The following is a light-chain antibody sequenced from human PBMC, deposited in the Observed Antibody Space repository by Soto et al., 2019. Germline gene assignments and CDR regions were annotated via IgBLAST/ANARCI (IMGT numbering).Light chain of an antibody. CDR1: QSVTSTY. CDR3: QHYGSSLFT. CDR2: GTS. J-gene: IGKJ5*01. V-gene: IGKV3-20*01. Sequence: EIVLTQSPGTLSLSPGERATHSCRASQSVTSTYLAWFQHKPGQAPRLLIYGTSNRATGIPDRFSGSGSGTDFTLTISRLEPEDFAVYYCQHYGSSLFTFGHGTRLEIK.